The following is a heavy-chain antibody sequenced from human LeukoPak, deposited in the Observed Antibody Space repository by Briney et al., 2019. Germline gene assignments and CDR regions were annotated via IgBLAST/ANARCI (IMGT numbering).Heavy chain of an antibody. CDR3: ARLTMPTGPGDY. Sequence: SETLSLTCTVSGGSISRYYWSWIRQPPGKGLEWIGNIYYTGSTNYNPSFKSRVTISVDPSKNLLSLKLTSVTAADTGVYYCARLTMPTGPGDYWGQGTLVTVSS. J-gene: IGHJ4*02. V-gene: IGHV4-59*08. D-gene: IGHD4/OR15-4a*01. CDR1: GGSISRYY. CDR2: IYYTGST.